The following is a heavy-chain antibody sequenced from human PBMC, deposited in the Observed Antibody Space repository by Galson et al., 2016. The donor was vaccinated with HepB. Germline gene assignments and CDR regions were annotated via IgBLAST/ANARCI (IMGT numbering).Heavy chain of an antibody. D-gene: IGHD3-9*01. CDR3: ARIFYDRLTRDYYGMDV. J-gene: IGHJ6*02. V-gene: IGHV3-13*04. CDR1: GFSFSTYD. Sequence: SLRLSCAGSGFSFSTYDMHWVRQATGKGLEWVSAIGSDGGTYYSGSVKGQFTISRDNAKNSLYLQMDSLRDGDTAVYYCARIFYDRLTRDYYGMDVWGQGTTVTVSS. CDR2: IGSDGGT.